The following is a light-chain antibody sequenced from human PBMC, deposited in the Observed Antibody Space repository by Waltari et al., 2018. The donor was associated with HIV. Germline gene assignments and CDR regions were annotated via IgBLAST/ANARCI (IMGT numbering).Light chain of an antibody. CDR3: QQYNSYSWT. CDR2: KAS. CDR1: KTISSW. J-gene: IGKJ1*01. Sequence: DIQMTQSPSTLSASVGDRVTITCRASKTISSWLAWYQHKPGKPPKLLIYKASSLESGVPSRFSGSGSGTEFTLTISSLQPDDFGTYYCQQYNSYSWTFGQGTKVEIK. V-gene: IGKV1-5*03.